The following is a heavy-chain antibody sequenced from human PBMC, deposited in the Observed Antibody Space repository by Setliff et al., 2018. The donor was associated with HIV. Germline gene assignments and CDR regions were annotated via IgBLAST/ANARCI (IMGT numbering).Heavy chain of an antibody. CDR2: IYSTGST. CDR1: GPSINIHY. J-gene: IGHJ4*02. Sequence: SETLSLTCTVSGPSINIHYWNWIRQSPGKGFEWIGYIYSTGSTNYNPSLQSRVTISMVASRNQFSLKVTSVTAADTAVYYCARGIGGIGYYPDYWGQGTLVTVSS. V-gene: IGHV4-59*11. D-gene: IGHD3-22*01. CDR3: ARGIGGIGYYPDY.